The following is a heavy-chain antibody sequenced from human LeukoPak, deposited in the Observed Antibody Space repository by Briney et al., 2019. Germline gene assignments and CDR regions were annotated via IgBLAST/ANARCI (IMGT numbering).Heavy chain of an antibody. CDR3: ARGPGDSSGYYHDY. D-gene: IGHD3-22*01. V-gene: IGHV4-59*01. J-gene: IGHJ4*02. CDR2: IYYSGST. CDR1: GGSISSYY. Sequence: PSETLSLTCTVSGGSISSYYWSWLRQPPGKGLEWIGYIYYSGSTNYNPSLKSRVTISVDTSKNQFSLKLSSVTAAGTAVYYCARGPGDSSGYYHDYWGQGTLVTVSS.